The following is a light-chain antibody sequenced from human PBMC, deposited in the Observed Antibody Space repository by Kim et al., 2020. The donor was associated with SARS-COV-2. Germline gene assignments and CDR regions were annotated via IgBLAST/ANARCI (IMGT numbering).Light chain of an antibody. CDR2: GKN. Sequence: ALGQKDRNTCQGDGLRSYYASWYQQKQGQAPVLVIYGKNNRPSGIPGRFSGSSSGNTASLTITGAQAEDEADYYCNSRDSSGKHLVFGGGTQLTVL. V-gene: IGLV3-19*01. J-gene: IGLJ2*01. CDR3: NSRDSSGKHLV. CDR1: GLRSYY.